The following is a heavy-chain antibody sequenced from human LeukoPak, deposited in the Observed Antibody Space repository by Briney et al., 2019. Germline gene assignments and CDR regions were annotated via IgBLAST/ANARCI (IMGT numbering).Heavy chain of an antibody. D-gene: IGHD3-10*01. CDR2: ISGTGAGT. CDR1: GFTFSSFA. J-gene: IGHJ4*02. Sequence: PGGSLRLSCATSGFTFSSFAMSWVRQAPGKGLERVSTISGTGAGTYYADSVEGRFTISRDNPKNALYLQMNSLRPEDTALYYCAKDLTSGSYPRYFDSWGQGTLVTVSS. V-gene: IGHV3-23*01. CDR3: AKDLTSGSYPRYFDS.